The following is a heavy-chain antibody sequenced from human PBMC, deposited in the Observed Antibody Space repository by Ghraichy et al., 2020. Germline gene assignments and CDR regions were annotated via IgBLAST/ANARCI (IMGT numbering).Heavy chain of an antibody. J-gene: IGHJ4*02. Sequence: ASVKVSCKASGYTFTGYYMHWVRQAPGQGLEWMGWINPNSGGTNYAQKFQGRVTMTRDTSISTAYMELSRLRSDDTAVYYCARSRLLWFGEIGYWGQGTLVTVSS. CDR2: INPNSGGT. D-gene: IGHD3-10*01. CDR1: GYTFTGYY. CDR3: ARSRLLWFGEIGY. V-gene: IGHV1-2*02.